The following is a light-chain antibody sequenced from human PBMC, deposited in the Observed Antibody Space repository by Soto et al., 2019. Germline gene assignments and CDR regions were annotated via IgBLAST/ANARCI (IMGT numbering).Light chain of an antibody. Sequence: DIQMTQSPSTLSASVGDRVTITCRASQGISSWLAWYQQKPGKAPKLLMSDASNLESGVPSRFSGSGSGTEFTLTISSLQPDDFATYYCQQYSSYSRTFGQGTKVDIK. V-gene: IGKV1-5*01. J-gene: IGKJ1*01. CDR1: QGISSW. CDR3: QQYSSYSRT. CDR2: DAS.